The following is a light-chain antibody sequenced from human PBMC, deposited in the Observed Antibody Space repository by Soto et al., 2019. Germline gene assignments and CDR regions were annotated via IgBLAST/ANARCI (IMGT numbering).Light chain of an antibody. CDR3: QSYDSSLSGGV. CDR2: ANT. J-gene: IGLJ3*02. CDR1: SANIGAGFD. Sequence: QSVLTQPPSVSGAPGQRVTISCTGNSANIGAGFDVHWYQQVPGTAPKVIIYANTHRPSGVPDRFSGSKSGTSASLAITGLQAEDEADYYCQSYDSSLSGGVFGGGTQLTVL. V-gene: IGLV1-40*01.